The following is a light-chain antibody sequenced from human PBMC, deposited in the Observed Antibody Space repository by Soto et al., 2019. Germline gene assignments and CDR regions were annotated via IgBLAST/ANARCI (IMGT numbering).Light chain of an antibody. CDR1: QTIRTF. Sequence: DIQLTQSPDSLSASVGDRVTITCRASQTIRTFLNWYQQKPGKAPKLLIYAASTLQSGVPSRFSGSGSGTEFTLTISSLQPEDFATYYCQQLNSYPLVTFGPGTKVDIK. CDR3: QQLNSYPLVT. CDR2: AAS. V-gene: IGKV1-9*01. J-gene: IGKJ3*01.